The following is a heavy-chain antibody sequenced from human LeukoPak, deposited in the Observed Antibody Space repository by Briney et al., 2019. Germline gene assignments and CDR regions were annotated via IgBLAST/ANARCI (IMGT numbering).Heavy chain of an antibody. Sequence: SETLSLTCTVSGGSISSSSYYWGWIRQPPGKGLEWIGSTYYSGSTYDNPSLKSRVTISVDTSKNQFSLKLSSVTAADTAVYYCQITFGGASDYWGQGTLVTVSS. D-gene: IGHD3-16*01. CDR1: GGSISSSSYY. CDR3: QITFGGASDY. J-gene: IGHJ4*02. CDR2: TYYSGST. V-gene: IGHV4-39*07.